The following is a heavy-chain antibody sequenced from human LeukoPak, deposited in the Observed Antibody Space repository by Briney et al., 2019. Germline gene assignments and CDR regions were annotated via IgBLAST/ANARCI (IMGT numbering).Heavy chain of an antibody. CDR2: IYYSGNT. J-gene: IGHJ5*02. Sequence: SETLSLTCTVSGGSINSNSDYWGWIHQPPGKGLEWIGTIYYSGNTYHNSSLKSRVTISVDTSKNQFFLKLTSVTAADTAVYYCARQKRFSMIRGVISAEFDPWGQGTLITVSS. V-gene: IGHV4-39*01. D-gene: IGHD3-10*01. CDR3: ARQKRFSMIRGVISAEFDP. CDR1: GGSINSNSDY.